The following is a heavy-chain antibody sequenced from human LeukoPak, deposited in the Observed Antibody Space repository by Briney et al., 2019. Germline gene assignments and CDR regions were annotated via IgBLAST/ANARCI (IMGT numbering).Heavy chain of an antibody. D-gene: IGHD6-19*01. Sequence: ASVKVSCKASGYTFTGYYMHWVRQAPGQGLEWMGWINPNSGGTNYAQKFQGRVTMTRDTSISTAYMELSRLRSDDTAVYYCARDILAVAGTGYFDSWGQGTLVTVSS. CDR1: GYTFTGYY. J-gene: IGHJ4*02. CDR3: ARDILAVAGTGYFDS. CDR2: INPNSGGT. V-gene: IGHV1-2*02.